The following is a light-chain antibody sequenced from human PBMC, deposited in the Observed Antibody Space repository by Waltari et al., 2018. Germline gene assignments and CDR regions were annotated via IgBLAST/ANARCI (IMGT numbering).Light chain of an antibody. J-gene: IGKJ1*01. CDR2: KAS. CDR3: QQYHSSSRT. CDR1: QSIDSW. Sequence: DIQMTQSPSTLSASVGDRVTITCRASQSIDSWLAWYQQKPGKAPNLLIYKASILHSGVPSRFSGRGSGTEFTLTISSLQPDDFAAYYCQQYHSSSRTFGRGTNVEMK. V-gene: IGKV1-5*03.